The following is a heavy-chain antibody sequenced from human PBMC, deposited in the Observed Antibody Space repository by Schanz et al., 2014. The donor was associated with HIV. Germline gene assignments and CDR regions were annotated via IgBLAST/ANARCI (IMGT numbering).Heavy chain of an antibody. D-gene: IGHD3-9*01. CDR1: GYTFTGYF. J-gene: IGHJ4*02. V-gene: IGHV1-2*02. CDR3: ARDLDDVLARFDY. CDR2: INPKSGDT. Sequence: QVQLVQSGAEVVKPGASVRVSCKTSGYTFTGYFVHWVRQAPGQGLQWMGWINPKSGDTSYAQKFQGRVTMTRDTSISTAYMSLSRLRSDDTAVYFCARDLDDVLARFDYWGQGTLVTVSS.